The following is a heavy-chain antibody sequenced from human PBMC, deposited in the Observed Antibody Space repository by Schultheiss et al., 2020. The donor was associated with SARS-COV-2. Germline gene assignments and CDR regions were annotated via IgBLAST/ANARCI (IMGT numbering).Heavy chain of an antibody. D-gene: IGHD3-10*01. V-gene: IGHV3-20*04. CDR2: IYSGGST. J-gene: IGHJ3*01. CDR3: IRDRGTPDSFGL. Sequence: GESLKISCAASGFTFDDYAMHWVRQAPGKGLEWVSVIYSGGSTYYADSVKGRFTISRDNAKNTMYLEMNSLRAEDTALYYCIRDRGTPDSFGLWGQGTMVTVSS. CDR1: GFTFDDYA.